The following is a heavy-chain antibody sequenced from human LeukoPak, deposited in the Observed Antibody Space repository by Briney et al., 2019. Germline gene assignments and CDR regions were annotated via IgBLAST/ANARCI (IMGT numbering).Heavy chain of an antibody. CDR2: INTDGSVT. D-gene: IGHD3-10*01. J-gene: IGHJ4*02. V-gene: IGHV3-74*03. CDR1: GFPFSTYW. CDR3: AKDYYYGQTDS. Sequence: GGSLRLSCAASGFPFSTYWMHWVRQAPGKGLVWVSNINTDGSVTTHADSVKGRFTISRDNAENTLYLQMNSLRGEDTAVYYCAKDYYYGQTDSWGQGTLVTVSS.